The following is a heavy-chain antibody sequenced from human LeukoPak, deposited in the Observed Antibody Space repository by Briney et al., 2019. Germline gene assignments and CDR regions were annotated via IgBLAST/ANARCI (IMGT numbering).Heavy chain of an antibody. CDR2: FDPEDGET. D-gene: IGHD1-26*01. CDR3: ATDLRWELLYAFDI. J-gene: IGHJ3*02. Sequence: ASVKVSCKVSGYTLTELSMHWVRQAPGKGLEWMGGFDPEDGETIYAQKFQGRVTMTEDTSTDTAFMELSSLRSEDTAVYYCATDLRWELLYAFDIWGQGTMVTVSS. V-gene: IGHV1-24*01. CDR1: GYTLTELS.